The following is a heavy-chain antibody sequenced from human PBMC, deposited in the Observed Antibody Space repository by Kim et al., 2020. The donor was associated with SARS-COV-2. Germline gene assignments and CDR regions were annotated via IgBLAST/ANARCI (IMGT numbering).Heavy chain of an antibody. Sequence: SETLSLTCIVSGGSINSGGYYWSWIRQHPGKGLEWIGYIYYSGSTYYNPSLKSRVTISVDTSKNQFSLKLTSVTAADTAVYYCARVGGSSWQEEDYLDSWGQGSLVTVSS. CDR3: ARVGGSSWQEEDYLDS. J-gene: IGHJ4*02. CDR2: IYYSGST. CDR1: GGSINSGGYY. V-gene: IGHV4-31*03. D-gene: IGHD6-13*01.